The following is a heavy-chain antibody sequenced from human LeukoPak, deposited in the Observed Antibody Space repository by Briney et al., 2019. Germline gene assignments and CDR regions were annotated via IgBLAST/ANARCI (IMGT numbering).Heavy chain of an antibody. V-gene: IGHV3-53*01. CDR3: ARALGSGTYYD. J-gene: IGHJ4*02. CDR1: GFTVGSNY. D-gene: IGHD1-26*01. CDR2: FYSGDST. Sequence: QPGGSLRLSCAASGFTVGSNYMTWIRQAPGKGLEWVACFYSGDSTFYADSVEGRFTISRDTSTNTLYLQMNKLTADDTAVYYCARALGSGTYYDWGQGTLVTVSS.